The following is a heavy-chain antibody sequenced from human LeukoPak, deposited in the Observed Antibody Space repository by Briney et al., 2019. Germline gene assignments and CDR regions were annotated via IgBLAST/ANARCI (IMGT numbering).Heavy chain of an antibody. CDR3: ARDGGPEPPYYYYYYGMDV. CDR1: GGSFSPYY. D-gene: IGHD1-14*01. CDR2: IYTSGST. J-gene: IGHJ6*02. Sequence: SETLSLTCAVSGGSFSPYYWSWIRQPAGKGLEWIGRIYTSGSTNYNPSLKSRVTMSVDTSKNQFSLKLSSVTAADTAVYYCARDGGPEPPYYYYYYGMDVWGQGTTVTVSS. V-gene: IGHV4-4*07.